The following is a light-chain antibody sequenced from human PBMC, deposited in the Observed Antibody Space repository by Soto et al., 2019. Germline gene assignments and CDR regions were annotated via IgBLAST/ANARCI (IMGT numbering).Light chain of an antibody. V-gene: IGKV1-5*03. CDR2: KAS. J-gene: IGKJ4*01. Sequence: DIQMTQSPSTLSASVGDRVTITCRASQSISSWLAWYQQIPGKAPKVLIYKASSLESGVPSRFSGSGSGTEFTLTISSLQPDDFVTYYCQQYNSFPLTFGGGTRVDLK. CDR3: QQYNSFPLT. CDR1: QSISSW.